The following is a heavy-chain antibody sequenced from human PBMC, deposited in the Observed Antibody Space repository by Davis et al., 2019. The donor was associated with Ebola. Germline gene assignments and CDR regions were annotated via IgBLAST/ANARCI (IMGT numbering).Heavy chain of an antibody. CDR2: ISGSGGST. CDR3: ARLRDYGGVYYYYMDV. Sequence: GESLKISCAASGFTFSSYAMSWVRQAPGKGLEWVSAISGSGGSTYYADSLKGRFTISRDDAKNSLSLQMNSLRAEDTAVYYCARLRDYGGVYYYYMDVWGKGTTVTVSS. J-gene: IGHJ6*03. CDR1: GFTFSSYA. V-gene: IGHV3-23*01. D-gene: IGHD4/OR15-4a*01.